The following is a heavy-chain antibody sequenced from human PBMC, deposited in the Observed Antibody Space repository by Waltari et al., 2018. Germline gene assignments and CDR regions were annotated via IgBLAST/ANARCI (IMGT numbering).Heavy chain of an antibody. V-gene: IGHV3-21*03. Sequence: EVQLVESGGGLVKPGGSLRLSCAASGFAITTFGLSWVRQAPGKGLEWVSSSTDGGAYVYYADSVRGRVTVSIDNAKNSLHLQMNNLRAEDTAVYYCARALTTPNDFWGQGTLVTVSS. CDR3: ARALTTPNDF. CDR2: STDGGAYV. CDR1: GFAITTFG. D-gene: IGHD4-17*01. J-gene: IGHJ4*02.